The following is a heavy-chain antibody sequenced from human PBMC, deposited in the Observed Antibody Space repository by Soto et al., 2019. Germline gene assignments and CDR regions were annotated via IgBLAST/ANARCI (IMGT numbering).Heavy chain of an antibody. D-gene: IGHD6-19*01. CDR3: ARDHINGWKFDY. CDR1: GFNFNSYT. CDR2: ISSSGYI. V-gene: IGHV3-21*01. Sequence: PGGSLRLSCAASGFNFNSYTINWVRQAPGKRLEWLSSISSSGYIFSTDSVRGRFTISRDNAKNSVYLQMNSLRAEDTAVYYCARDHINGWKFDYWGRGTLVTVSS. J-gene: IGHJ4*02.